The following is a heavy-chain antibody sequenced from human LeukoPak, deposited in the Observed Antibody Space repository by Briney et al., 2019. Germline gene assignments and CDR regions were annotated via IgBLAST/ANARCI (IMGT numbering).Heavy chain of an antibody. V-gene: IGHV1-2*02. J-gene: IGHJ4*02. Sequence: ASVKVSCKASGYTFTGYYMHWVRQAPGQGPEWMGWINPNRGGTNYAQKFQGRVTMTRDTSISTAYMELSRLRSDDTAVYYCARANMVRGVIKTFWGQGTLVTVSS. CDR1: GYTFTGYY. CDR3: ARANMVRGVIKTF. D-gene: IGHD3-10*01. CDR2: INPNRGGT.